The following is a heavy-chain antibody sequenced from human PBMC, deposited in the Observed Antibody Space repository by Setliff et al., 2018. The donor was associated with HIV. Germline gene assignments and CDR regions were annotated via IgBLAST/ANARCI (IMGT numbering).Heavy chain of an antibody. CDR2: IYHSGST. D-gene: IGHD3-22*01. CDR1: GYSISSDYY. V-gene: IGHV4-38-2*02. Sequence: SETLSLTCTVSGYSISSDYYWGWIRQPPGKGLEWIGNIYHSGSTYYNPSLKSRVTISVDTSKNQFSLKLSSVTAADTAVYYCARWPPHRSSDYDQEYDFDYWGQGTLVTVSS. J-gene: IGHJ4*02. CDR3: ARWPPHRSSDYDQEYDFDY.